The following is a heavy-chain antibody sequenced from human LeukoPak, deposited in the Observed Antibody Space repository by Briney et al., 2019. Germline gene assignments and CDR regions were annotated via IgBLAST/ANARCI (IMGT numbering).Heavy chain of an antibody. V-gene: IGHV3-74*01. D-gene: IGHD4-17*01. J-gene: IGHJ4*02. CDR3: ARMFSLYGVIDY. CDR2: INSDGSST. CDR1: GFTFSSYW. Sequence: TGGSLRLSCAASGFTFSSYWMHWVRQAPGKGLVWVSRINSDGSSTSYADSVKGRFTISRDNAKNTLYLQMNSLRAEDTAVYYCARMFSLYGVIDYWGQGTLVTVSS.